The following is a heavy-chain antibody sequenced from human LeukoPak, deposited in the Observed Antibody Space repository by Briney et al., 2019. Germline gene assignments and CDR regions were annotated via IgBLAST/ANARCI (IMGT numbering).Heavy chain of an antibody. CDR3: ARRSGSYPRFDY. D-gene: IGHD1-26*01. Sequence: PSETLSLTCTVSAGSISGYYWSWIRQPPGKGLEWIGYISYSGSTYYYPSLKSRVTISVDTSNNQFPLNLSSVTAADTAMYYCARRSGSYPRFDYWGQGTPVTVSS. J-gene: IGHJ4*02. CDR1: AGSISGYY. V-gene: IGHV4-59*01. CDR2: ISYSGST.